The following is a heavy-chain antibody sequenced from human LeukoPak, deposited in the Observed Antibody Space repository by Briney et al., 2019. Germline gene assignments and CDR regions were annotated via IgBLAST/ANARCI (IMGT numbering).Heavy chain of an antibody. Sequence: PSETLSLTCTVSGGSISSGGYYWSWIRQHPGKGLEWIGYIYYSGSTYYNPSLKSRVTISVGTSKNQFSLKLSSVTAADTAVYYCASRPKLGRPTFDYWGQGTLVTVSS. CDR2: IYYSGST. CDR3: ASRPKLGRPTFDY. J-gene: IGHJ4*02. D-gene: IGHD1-26*01. CDR1: GGSISSGGYY. V-gene: IGHV4-31*03.